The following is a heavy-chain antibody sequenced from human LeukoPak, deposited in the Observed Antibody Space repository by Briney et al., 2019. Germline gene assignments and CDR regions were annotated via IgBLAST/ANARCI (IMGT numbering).Heavy chain of an antibody. Sequence: GASVKVSCKASGYTFNSHGISWVRQAPGQGLEWMGWISAYNGNTNYAQKLQGRVTMTTDTSTSTAYMELRSLRSDDTAVYYCARDPEGILTGYLDYWGQGTLVTVSS. J-gene: IGHJ4*02. CDR3: ARDPEGILTGYLDY. CDR1: GYTFNSHG. D-gene: IGHD3-9*01. CDR2: ISAYNGNT. V-gene: IGHV1-18*01.